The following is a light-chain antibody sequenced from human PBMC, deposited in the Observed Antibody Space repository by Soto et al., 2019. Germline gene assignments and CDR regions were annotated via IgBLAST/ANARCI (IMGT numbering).Light chain of an antibody. CDR2: DVS. CDR3: SSYISSNTLEMV. CDR1: SSDDGGYNY. Sequence: QSALTQPASVSGSPGQSITISCTGTSSDDGGYNYVSWYQQHPGKAPKLMIYDVSNRPSGVSNRFSGSKSGNTASLTISGLQAEDEADYYCSSYISSNTLEMVFGGGTKLTVL. J-gene: IGLJ2*01. V-gene: IGLV2-14*01.